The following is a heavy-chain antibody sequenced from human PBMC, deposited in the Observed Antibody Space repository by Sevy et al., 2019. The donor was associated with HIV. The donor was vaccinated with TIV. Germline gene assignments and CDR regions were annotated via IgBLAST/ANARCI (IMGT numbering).Heavy chain of an antibody. CDR2: INQDGSEK. Sequence: GGSLRLSFAASGFTFISYWMSWVRLAPGKGLEWVANINQDGSEKHNVDSVKGRFTISRDNAKNSLYLQMNSLRAEDTAVYYCARLGMWFGELPNWFDPWGQGTLVTVSS. V-gene: IGHV3-7*01. J-gene: IGHJ5*02. D-gene: IGHD3-10*01. CDR3: ARLGMWFGELPNWFDP. CDR1: GFTFISYW.